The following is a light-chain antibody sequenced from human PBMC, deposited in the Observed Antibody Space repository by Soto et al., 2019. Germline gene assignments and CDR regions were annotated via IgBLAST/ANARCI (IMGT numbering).Light chain of an antibody. V-gene: IGKV1-9*01. CDR2: TAS. CDR1: QGIGSS. Sequence: DIQLTQSPSLLSASVGDRVTITCRASQGIGSSLAWYHQKAGKAPKLLIHTASTFQSGVPSRFSGSGSGTEFTLTITSLQPEDFATYYCQQRNSYPITFGQGTRLEIK. CDR3: QQRNSYPIT. J-gene: IGKJ5*01.